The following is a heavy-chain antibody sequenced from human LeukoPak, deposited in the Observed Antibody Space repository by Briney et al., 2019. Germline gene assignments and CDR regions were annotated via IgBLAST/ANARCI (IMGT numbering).Heavy chain of an antibody. V-gene: IGHV1-18*01. CDR1: GYTFTSYG. CDR2: ISAYNGNT. Sequence: ASVKVSCKASGYTFTSYGISWVRQAPGQGLEWMGWISAYNGNTNYAQKLQGRATMTTDTSTSTAYMELRSLRSDDTAVYYCARDRVVVVPAAHYYYYYYMDVWGKGTTVTVSS. D-gene: IGHD2-2*01. J-gene: IGHJ6*03. CDR3: ARDRVVVVPAAHYYYYYYMDV.